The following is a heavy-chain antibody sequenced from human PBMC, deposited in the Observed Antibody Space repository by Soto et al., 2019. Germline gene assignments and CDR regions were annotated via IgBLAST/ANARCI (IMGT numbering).Heavy chain of an antibody. D-gene: IGHD4-17*01. V-gene: IGHV3-30-3*01. CDR1: GFTFSSYA. Sequence: QVQLVESGGGVVQPGRSLRLSCAASGFTFSSYAMHWVRQAPGKGLEWVAVISYDGSNKYYADSVKGRFTISRDNSKNTLYLQMNSLRAEDTAVYYCARDRRDYGGNRYGMDVWGQGTTVTVSS. CDR2: ISYDGSNK. J-gene: IGHJ6*02. CDR3: ARDRRDYGGNRYGMDV.